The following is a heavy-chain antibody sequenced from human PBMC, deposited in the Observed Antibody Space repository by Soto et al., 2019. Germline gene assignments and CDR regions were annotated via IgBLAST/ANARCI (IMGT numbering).Heavy chain of an antibody. D-gene: IGHD3-10*01. V-gene: IGHV4-39*01. CDR1: GGSISSSSYY. CDR2: IYYSGST. CDR3: ARRSYGSGRGYYYGMDV. Sequence: PSETLSLTCTVSGGSISSSSYYWGWIRQPPGKGLEWIGSIYYSGSTYYNPSLKSRVTISVDTSKNQFSLKLSSVTAADTAVYYCARRSYGSGRGYYYGMDVWGQGTTVTV. J-gene: IGHJ6*02.